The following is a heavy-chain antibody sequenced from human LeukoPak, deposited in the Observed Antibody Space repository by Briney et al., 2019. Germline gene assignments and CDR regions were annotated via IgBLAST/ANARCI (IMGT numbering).Heavy chain of an antibody. CDR3: ARPGDWNGGNWFDR. Sequence: ASVKVSCKASGYTFTGYYMHWVRQAPGQGLEWMGWINPNSGGTNYAQKFQGRVTMTRDTSISTAYMELSRLTSDDTALYYCARPGDWNGGNWFDRWGRGTLVFVSS. CDR1: GYTFTGYY. D-gene: IGHD1-1*01. CDR2: INPNSGGT. J-gene: IGHJ5*02. V-gene: IGHV1-2*02.